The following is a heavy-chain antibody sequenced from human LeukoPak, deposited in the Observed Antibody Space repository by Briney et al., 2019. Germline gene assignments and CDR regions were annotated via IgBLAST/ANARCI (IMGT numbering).Heavy chain of an antibody. Sequence: ASVKVSCKASGYTFTGYYMRWVRQAPGQGLEWMGRINPNSGGTNYAQKFQGRLTMTRDTSISTAYMELSRLRSDDTAVYYCARHTPYYYYYYMDVWGKGTTVTVSS. V-gene: IGHV1-2*06. J-gene: IGHJ6*03. CDR2: INPNSGGT. CDR1: GYTFTGYY. D-gene: IGHD2-21*01. CDR3: ARHTPYYYYYYMDV.